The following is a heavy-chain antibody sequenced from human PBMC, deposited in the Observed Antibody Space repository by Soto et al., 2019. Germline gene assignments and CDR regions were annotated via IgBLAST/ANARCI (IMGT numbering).Heavy chain of an antibody. CDR2: IKQDGSEK. CDR1: GFTFSRYW. J-gene: IGHJ5*02. CDR3: ARAGSSLILVANWFDP. Sequence: EVQLVESGGGLVQPGGSLRLSCAASGFTFSRYWMSWVRQAPGKGLEWVANIKQDGSEKYYVDSVKGRFTISRDNVENSLDLQMNSLRAEDTAVYYCARAGSSLILVANWFDPWGQGTLVTVSS. D-gene: IGHD3-22*01. V-gene: IGHV3-7*05.